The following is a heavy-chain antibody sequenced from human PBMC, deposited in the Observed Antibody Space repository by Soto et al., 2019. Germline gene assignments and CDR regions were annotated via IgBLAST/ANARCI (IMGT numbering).Heavy chain of an antibody. D-gene: IGHD3-3*01. CDR2: INAGNGNT. V-gene: IGHV1-3*01. CDR1: GYTFTSYA. Sequence: GASVKVSCKASGYTFTSYAMHWVRQAPGQRLEWMGWINAGNGNTKYSQKFQGRVTITRDTSASTAYMELSSLRSEDTAVYYCARAVTYYDFWSGPMDGWGKGTTVTVSS. CDR3: ARAVTYYDFWSGPMDG. J-gene: IGHJ6*04.